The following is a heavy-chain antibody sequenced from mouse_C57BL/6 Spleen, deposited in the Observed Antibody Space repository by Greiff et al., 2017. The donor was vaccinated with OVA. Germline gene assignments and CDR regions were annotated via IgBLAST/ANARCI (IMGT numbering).Heavy chain of an antibody. J-gene: IGHJ2*01. D-gene: IGHD1-1*01. V-gene: IGHV1-50*01. CDR1: GYTFTSYW. Sequence: QVQLQQPGAELVKPGASVKLSCKASGYTFTSYWMQWVKQRPGQGLEWIGEIAPSDSYTNYNQKLKGKPTLTVDTSSSTAYMQLSRLTSEDSAVYYCATPYYYGSSYNYWGQGTTLTVSS. CDR2: IAPSDSYT. CDR3: ATPYYYGSSYNY.